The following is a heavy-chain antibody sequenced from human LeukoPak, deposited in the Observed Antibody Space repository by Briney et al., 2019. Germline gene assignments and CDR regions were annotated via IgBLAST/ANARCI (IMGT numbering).Heavy chain of an antibody. CDR3: ARSVIIMNYYYYYMDV. CDR1: GGTFSSYA. D-gene: IGHD3-9*01. CDR2: IIPIFGTA. V-gene: IGHV1-69*13. Sequence: SVKVSCKASGGTFSSYAISWVRQAPGQGLEWMGGIIPIFGTANYAQKFQGRVTITADESTSTAYMELSSLRSEDTAVYYCARSVIIMNYYYYYMDVWGKGPRSPSP. J-gene: IGHJ6*03.